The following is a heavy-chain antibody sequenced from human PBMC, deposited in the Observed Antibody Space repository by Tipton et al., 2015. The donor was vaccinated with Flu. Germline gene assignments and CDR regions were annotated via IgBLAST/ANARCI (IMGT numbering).Heavy chain of an antibody. CDR3: AGVQRGQWLAFDY. CDR2: IIPIFGTA. V-gene: IGHV1-69*01. J-gene: IGHJ4*02. Sequence: QLVQSGAEGRKPGSSVKVSCKASGGTFSSYAISWVRQAPGQGLEWMGGIIPIFGTANYAQKFQGRVTITGDESTSTAYMELSSLRSEDTAVYYCAGVQRGQWLAFDYWGQGTLVTVSS. D-gene: IGHD6-19*01. CDR1: GGTFSSYA.